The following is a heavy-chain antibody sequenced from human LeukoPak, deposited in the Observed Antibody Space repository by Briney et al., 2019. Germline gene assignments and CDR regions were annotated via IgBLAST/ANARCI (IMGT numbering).Heavy chain of an antibody. D-gene: IGHD3-10*01. V-gene: IGHV1-2*02. CDR2: INPNSGGT. CDR1: GYTFTGYY. CDR3: ARCLDYYGSGSPSWFDP. Sequence: ASVKVSCKASGYTFTGYYMHWVRQAPGQGLEWMGWINPNSGGTNYAQKFQGRVTMTRDTSISTAYMELSRLRSDDTAVYYCARCLDYYGSGSPSWFDPWGQGTLLTVSS. J-gene: IGHJ5*02.